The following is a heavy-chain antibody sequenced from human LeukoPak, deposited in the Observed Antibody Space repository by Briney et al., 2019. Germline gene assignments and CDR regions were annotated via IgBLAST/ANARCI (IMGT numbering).Heavy chain of an antibody. V-gene: IGHV1-2*02. Sequence: VASVKVSCKASGYTFTGYYIHWVRQAPGQGLEWMGWINPNSGGTNYAQKFQGRVTMTRDTSISTVYMELSSLRSEDTAVYYCARDHYHKIHSVMVTAPDYWGQGTLVIVSS. J-gene: IGHJ4*02. D-gene: IGHD2-21*02. CDR1: GYTFTGYY. CDR3: ARDHYHKIHSVMVTAPDY. CDR2: INPNSGGT.